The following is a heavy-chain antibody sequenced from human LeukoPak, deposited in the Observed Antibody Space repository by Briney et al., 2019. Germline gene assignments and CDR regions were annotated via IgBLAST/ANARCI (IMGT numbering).Heavy chain of an antibody. CDR3: ASFSSGPGY. D-gene: IGHD6-19*01. CDR2: VHYSGTT. V-gene: IGHV4-59*02. CDR1: GASVSRDY. Sequence: SETLSLTCTVSGASVSRDYWSWIRQPPGKGLEWIGYVHYSGTTNFNPSLESRVSIFSDTSRNQFSLKLSSVTAADTAVYYCASFSSGPGYWGQGTLVTVSS. J-gene: IGHJ4*02.